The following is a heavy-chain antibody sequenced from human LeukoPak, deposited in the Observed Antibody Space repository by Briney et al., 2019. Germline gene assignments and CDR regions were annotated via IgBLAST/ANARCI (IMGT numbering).Heavy chain of an antibody. D-gene: IGHD1-1*01. J-gene: IGHJ6*02. Sequence: ASVKVSCKASGYIFTHYYIHWIRQAPGQGLEWMGWIDPNSGGTHHAPNFQGRATMTRDTSSSTVYMDLSRLRSADTAIYCCARSRTPFYYYGMHVWGRGTSVTVSS. V-gene: IGHV1-2*02. CDR2: IDPNSGGT. CDR1: GYIFTHYY. CDR3: ARSRTPFYYYGMHV.